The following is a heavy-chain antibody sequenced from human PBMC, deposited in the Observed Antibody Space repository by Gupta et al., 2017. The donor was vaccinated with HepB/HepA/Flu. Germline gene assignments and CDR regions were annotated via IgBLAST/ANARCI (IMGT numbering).Heavy chain of an antibody. Sequence: VQSGAEVKKPGESLKISCKGSGYSLTSYWLGWVRQMPGKGLEWMGIIYPGDPDTRYSPSFQGQVTIIADKPISTAYLQWRSLKASDTAMYYCARLADEYSSSRMDDWGQGTRVTVSS. CDR2: IYPGDPDT. CDR1: GYSLTSYW. D-gene: IGHD6-6*01. V-gene: IGHV5-51*01. CDR3: ARLADEYSSSRMDD. J-gene: IGHJ4*02.